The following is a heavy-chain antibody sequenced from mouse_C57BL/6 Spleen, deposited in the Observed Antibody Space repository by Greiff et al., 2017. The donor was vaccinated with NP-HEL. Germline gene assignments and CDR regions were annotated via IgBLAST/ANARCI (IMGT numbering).Heavy chain of an antibody. CDR3: AYHFRAMDY. J-gene: IGHJ4*01. Sequence: EVQLQESGPELVKPGASVKISCKASGYSFTGYYMNWVKQSPEKSLEWIGEINPSTGGTTYNQKFKAKATLTVDKSSSTAYMQLKSLTSEDSAVYYCAYHFRAMDYWGQGTSVTVSS. CDR2: INPSTGGT. CDR1: GYSFTGYY. D-gene: IGHD5-5*01. V-gene: IGHV1-42*01.